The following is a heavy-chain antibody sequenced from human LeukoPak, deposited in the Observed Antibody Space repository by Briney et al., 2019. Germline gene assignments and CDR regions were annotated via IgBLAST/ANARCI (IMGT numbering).Heavy chain of an antibody. CDR2: IWYDGSNK. D-gene: IGHD3-22*01. Sequence: GGSLRLSCAASGFTFSSYGMHWVRQAPGKGLEWVAVIWYDGSNKYYADSVKGRFTISRDNSKNTLYLQMNSLRAEDTAVYYCAKDPQANYYDSSGLDCWGQGTLVTVSS. J-gene: IGHJ4*02. CDR1: GFTFSSYG. CDR3: AKDPQANYYDSSGLDC. V-gene: IGHV3-33*06.